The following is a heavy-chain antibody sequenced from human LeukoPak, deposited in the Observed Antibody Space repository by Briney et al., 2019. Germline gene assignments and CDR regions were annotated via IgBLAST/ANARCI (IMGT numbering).Heavy chain of an antibody. CDR2: ISGSGGST. V-gene: IGHV3-23*01. CDR3: SRCLDY. Sequence: GGSLRLSCAASGFTFSSYAMSWVRQAPGKGLEWVSAISGSGGSTYYADSVQGRFTISRDNSKNTMYLQMSGLRAEDTAVYYCSRCLDYWGQGALVTVSS. CDR1: GFTFSSYA. J-gene: IGHJ4*02.